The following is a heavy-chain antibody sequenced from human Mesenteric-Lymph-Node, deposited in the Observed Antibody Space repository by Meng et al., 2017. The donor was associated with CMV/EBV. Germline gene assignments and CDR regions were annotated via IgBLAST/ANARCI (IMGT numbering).Heavy chain of an antibody. CDR1: GYTCHSYA. J-gene: IGHJ4*02. CDR2: INTNTGNP. D-gene: IGHD3-10*01. CDR3: ATKFFYGSGSYSFDH. V-gene: IGHV7-4-1*02. Sequence: SGYTCHSYALNWVRQAPGQGLEWMGWINTNTGNPAYGKGFSGRFVFSLDTSVSTAYLQISSLKAEDTAIYYCATKFFYGSGSYSFDHWGQGTLVTVSS.